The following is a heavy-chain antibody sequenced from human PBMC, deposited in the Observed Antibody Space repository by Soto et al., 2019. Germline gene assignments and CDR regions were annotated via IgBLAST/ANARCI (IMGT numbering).Heavy chain of an antibody. D-gene: IGHD3-10*01. CDR3: ARVGGENY. CDR2: INPSVGNT. Sequence: ASVKVSCKTSGYTFTSYYLHWVRQAPGQGLEWMGMINPSVGNTSYAQKFQGRVTMTRDTSTSTVYMELSSLRSEDMAVYYCARVGGENYWGKGTLVTVSS. J-gene: IGHJ4*02. CDR1: GYTFTSYY. V-gene: IGHV1-46*01.